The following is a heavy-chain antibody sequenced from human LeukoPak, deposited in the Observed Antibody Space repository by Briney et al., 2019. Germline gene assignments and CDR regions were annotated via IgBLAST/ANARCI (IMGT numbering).Heavy chain of an antibody. V-gene: IGHV4-31*03. CDR3: ARGGSYCSSTSCLERYFDY. D-gene: IGHD2-2*01. Sequence: SETLSLTCTVSGGSISSGGHYWSWIRQHPGKGLEWIGYIYYSGSTYYNPSLKSRVTISVDTSKNQFSLKLSSVTAADTAVYYCARGGSYCSSTSCLERYFDYWGQGTLVTVSS. J-gene: IGHJ4*02. CDR1: GGSISSGGHY. CDR2: IYYSGST.